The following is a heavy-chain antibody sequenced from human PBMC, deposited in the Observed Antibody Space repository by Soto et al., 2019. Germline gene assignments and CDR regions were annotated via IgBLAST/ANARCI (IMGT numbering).Heavy chain of an antibody. V-gene: IGHV3-15*02. Sequence: EVQLVESGGALVKPGGSLTLSCAASGVAFTDTWMSWVRQAPGKGLEWIARIKSKREGGTIDYAAPVKGRFTISRDDSRKMVFLQMNRLKIEDTAVYYCTTDPRYWGQGTLVTVSS. CDR1: GVAFTDTW. J-gene: IGHJ4*02. CDR2: IKSKREGGTI. CDR3: TTDPRY. D-gene: IGHD3-16*02.